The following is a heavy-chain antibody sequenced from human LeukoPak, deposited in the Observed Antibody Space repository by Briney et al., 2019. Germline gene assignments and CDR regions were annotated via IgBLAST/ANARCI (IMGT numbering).Heavy chain of an antibody. D-gene: IGHD6-6*01. J-gene: IGHJ4*02. CDR2: KYYSGDT. CDR1: GDSVSSDS. CDR3: ARIIAGRLDF. Sequence: SATLSLTCTVSGDSVSSDSWRWIWDAPAHGLEWIGDKYYSGDTNYAPSLKSRVPLSVDTSKNQFSLKLSSVTAADTAVYYCARIIAGRLDFWGQGTLVTVSS. V-gene: IGHV4-59*02.